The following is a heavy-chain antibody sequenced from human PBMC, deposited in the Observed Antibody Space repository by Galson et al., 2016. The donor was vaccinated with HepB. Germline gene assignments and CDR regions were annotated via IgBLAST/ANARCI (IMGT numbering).Heavy chain of an antibody. V-gene: IGHV5-51*01. Sequence: QSGAEVKEPGDSLKISCRGSGYIFTNYWIAWVRQMPGKGLEWMGIIYPGDSDIKYSPSFQGLVTISVDKSTSTVYLQWSSLKASDTAMYYCARHTFHFDYWGQGTQVTVSS. CDR1: GYIFTNYW. CDR2: IYPGDSDI. CDR3: ARHTFHFDY. J-gene: IGHJ4*02.